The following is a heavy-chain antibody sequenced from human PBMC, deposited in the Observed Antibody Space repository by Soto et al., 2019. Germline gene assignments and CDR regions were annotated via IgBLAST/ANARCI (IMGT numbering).Heavy chain of an antibody. CDR1: GFTVNNNY. CDR2: IYNGDTT. Sequence: GGSLRLSCAASGFTVNNNYMNWFRQAPGKGLEWVSLIYNGDTTYYADSVKGRFAISTDNSKNTLYLQMNSLRAEDTAVYYCARDVRRNYYDSSGYYDYWGQGVLVTVSS. J-gene: IGHJ4*02. V-gene: IGHV3-66*01. CDR3: ARDVRRNYYDSSGYYDY. D-gene: IGHD3-22*01.